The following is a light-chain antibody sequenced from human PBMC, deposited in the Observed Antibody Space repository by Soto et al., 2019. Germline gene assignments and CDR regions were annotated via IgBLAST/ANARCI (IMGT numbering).Light chain of an antibody. V-gene: IGLV2-8*01. Sequence: QSALTQPPSASGSPGQSVTISCTGTSSDVGAYKYVSWYQQYPGKAPKLMIYEVTKRPSGVPDRFSGSKSGNTASLTVSGLPAEDEADYYCTSYVGDDIGVFGGGTTLTVL. J-gene: IGLJ3*02. CDR2: EVT. CDR3: TSYVGDDIGV. CDR1: SSDVGAYKY.